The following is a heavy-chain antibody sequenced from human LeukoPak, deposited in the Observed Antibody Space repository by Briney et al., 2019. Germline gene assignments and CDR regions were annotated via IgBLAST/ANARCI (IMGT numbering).Heavy chain of an antibody. CDR3: ARDPGLSGSYSLDY. J-gene: IGHJ4*02. Sequence: SVKVSCKASGGTFSSYAISWVRQAPGQGLEWMGRIIPIFGTANYAQKFQGRVTVTTDESTSTAYMELSSLRSEDTAVYYCARDPGLSGSYSLDYWGQGTLVTVSS. CDR1: GGTFSSYA. CDR2: IIPIFGTA. D-gene: IGHD1-26*01. V-gene: IGHV1-69*05.